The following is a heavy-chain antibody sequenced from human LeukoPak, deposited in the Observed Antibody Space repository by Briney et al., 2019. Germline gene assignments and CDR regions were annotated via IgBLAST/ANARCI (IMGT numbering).Heavy chain of an antibody. D-gene: IGHD3-10*01. CDR2: ISSSGSTI. Sequence: GGSLRLSCAASGFTFSSYEMNWVRQAPGKGLEWLSYISSSGSTIYYADSVKGRFTIYRDHAKNSLYLQMNSLRAEDTAVYYCARVSPYGSGSYTYYYYYYGMDVWGQGTTVTVSS. CDR3: ARVSPYGSGSYTYYYYYYGMDV. V-gene: IGHV3-48*03. CDR1: GFTFSSYE. J-gene: IGHJ6*02.